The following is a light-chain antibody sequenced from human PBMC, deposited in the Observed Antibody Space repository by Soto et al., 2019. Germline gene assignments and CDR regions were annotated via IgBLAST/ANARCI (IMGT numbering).Light chain of an antibody. V-gene: IGKV3-15*01. CDR2: GAS. CDR1: QSLGGN. J-gene: IGKJ4*01. CDR3: QQYNNWLFT. Sequence: EIVMTQSPATLSVSPGERVTLSCRASQSLGGNLAWYQQKPGQSPRLLIYGASTRATGIPARFSGSGSGTEFTLTISSLQSEDFAVYYCQQYNNWLFTFGGGTRMEIK.